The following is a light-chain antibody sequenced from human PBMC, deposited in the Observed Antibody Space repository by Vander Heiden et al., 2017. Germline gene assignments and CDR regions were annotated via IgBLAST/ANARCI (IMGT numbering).Light chain of an antibody. CDR3: QQYNNWPPWT. CDR2: GAS. J-gene: IGKJ1*01. V-gene: IGKV3-15*01. CDR1: QSVSSN. Sequence: EIVITHSPATLSVSPGERATLPCRASQSVSSNLAWYQQKPGQAPRLRIYGASTRATGNPARFSGSGSGTEFNLTISSLQSEDFAVYFCQQYNNWPPWTFGQGTKVEIK.